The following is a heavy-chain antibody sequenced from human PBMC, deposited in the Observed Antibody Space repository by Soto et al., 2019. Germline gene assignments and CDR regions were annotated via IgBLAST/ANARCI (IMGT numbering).Heavy chain of an antibody. V-gene: IGHV1-69*01. J-gene: IGHJ6*02. CDR1: GGTFSSYA. CDR2: IIPIFGTA. Sequence: QVPLVQSGAEVKKPGSSVKVSCKASGGTFSSYAISWVRQAPGQGLEWMGGIIPIFGTANYAQKFQGRVTITADESTSTAYMELSSLRSEDTAVYYCASQESSGYYYRYYGMDVWGQGTTVTVSS. D-gene: IGHD3-22*01. CDR3: ASQESSGYYYRYYGMDV.